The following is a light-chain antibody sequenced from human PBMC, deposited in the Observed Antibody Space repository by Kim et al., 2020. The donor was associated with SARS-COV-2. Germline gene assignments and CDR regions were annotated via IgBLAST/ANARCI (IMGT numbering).Light chain of an antibody. V-gene: IGLV3-1*01. CDR3: QAWDNTWV. Sequence: SVSPGQTVTITCSGDKLGDKYSSWYQQQPGQAPVLVIYQDTKRPSGIPERFAGSNSGNTATLTISGAQAMDEADYYCQAWDNTWVFGGGTKLTVL. J-gene: IGLJ3*02. CDR1: KLGDKY. CDR2: QDT.